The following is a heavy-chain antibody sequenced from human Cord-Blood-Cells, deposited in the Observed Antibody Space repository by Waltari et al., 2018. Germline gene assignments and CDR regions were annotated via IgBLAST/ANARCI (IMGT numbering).Heavy chain of an antibody. CDR3: ARESDLGELSLYY. CDR2: ISYNGRNK. J-gene: IGHJ4*02. Sequence: QVQLVESGGGVVQPGRYLRLSCAASGFTFSSYAMHWVRQAPGKGRGGWAVISYNGRNKYYADSVTGRFTISRDNSKNTLYLQMNSLRAEDTAVYYCARESDLGELSLYYWGQGTLVTVSS. D-gene: IGHD3-16*02. CDR1: GFTFSSYA. V-gene: IGHV3-30*04.